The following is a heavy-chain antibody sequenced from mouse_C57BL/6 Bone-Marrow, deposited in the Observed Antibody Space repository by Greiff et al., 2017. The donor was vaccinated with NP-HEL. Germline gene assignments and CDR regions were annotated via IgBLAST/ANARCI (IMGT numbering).Heavy chain of an antibody. CDR2: INPGSGGT. D-gene: IGHD2-3*01. CDR1: GYAFTNYL. Sequence: QVQLQQSGAELVRPGTSVKVSCKASGYAFTNYLIEWVKQRPGQGLEWIGVINPGSGGTNYNEKFKGKATLTADKSSSTAYMQLSSLTSEDSAVYFCARWDGYYEGAWFAYWGQGTLVTVSA. J-gene: IGHJ3*01. V-gene: IGHV1-54*01. CDR3: ARWDGYYEGAWFAY.